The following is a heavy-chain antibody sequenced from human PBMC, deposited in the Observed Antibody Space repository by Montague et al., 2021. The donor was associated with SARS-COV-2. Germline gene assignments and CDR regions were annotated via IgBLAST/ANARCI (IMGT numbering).Heavy chain of an antibody. V-gene: IGHV4-34*01. CDR1: GGSFSGYY. CDR3: ARVPDYYDSSGYYFDAFDI. CDR2: INHSGSI. D-gene: IGHD3-22*01. J-gene: IGHJ3*02. Sequence: SETLSLTCAVYGGSFSGYYCSWIRQPPGKGLGRIGEINHSGSINYNSSLKSRVTISVDTSKNQFSLKLSSVTAADTAVYYCARVPDYYDSSGYYFDAFDIWGQGTMVTVSS.